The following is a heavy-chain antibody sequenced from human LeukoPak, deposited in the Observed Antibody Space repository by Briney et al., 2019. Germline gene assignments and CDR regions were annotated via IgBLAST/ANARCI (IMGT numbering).Heavy chain of an antibody. D-gene: IGHD3-10*01. Sequence: ASVKVSCKASGGTFSSYAISWVRQAPGQGLEWMGGIIPIFGTANYAQKFQGRVTITADKSTSTAYMELSSLRSEDTAVYYCAINIMVRGVIGGSDYWDQGTLVTVSS. V-gene: IGHV1-69*06. CDR1: GGTFSSYA. CDR3: AINIMVRGVIGGSDY. CDR2: IIPIFGTA. J-gene: IGHJ4*02.